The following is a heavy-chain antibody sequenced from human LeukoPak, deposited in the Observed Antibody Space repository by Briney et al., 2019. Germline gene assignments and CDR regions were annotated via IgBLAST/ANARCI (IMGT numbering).Heavy chain of an antibody. CDR2: ITRSGDYM. J-gene: IGHJ5*02. D-gene: IGHD2-2*01. V-gene: IGHV3-21*04. CDR1: GFTFNNYV. CDR3: VRGDTRDL. Sequence: PGGSLRVSCTASGFTFNNYVMSWVRQAPGRGLEWVSSITRSGDYMYYVDSLKGRFTTSRDNGKNSLFLQMDSLRVEDTAVYYCVRGDTRDLWGQGTLVTVSS.